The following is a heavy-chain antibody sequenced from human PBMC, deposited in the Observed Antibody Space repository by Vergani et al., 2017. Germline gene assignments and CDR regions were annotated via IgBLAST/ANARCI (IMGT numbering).Heavy chain of an antibody. V-gene: IGHV3-30*18. CDR1: GFTFSSYG. J-gene: IGHJ1*01. D-gene: IGHD6-13*01. CDR3: VKEYGSSWYEGYFQH. Sequence: QVQLVESGGGVVQPGRSLRLSCAASGFTFSSYGMHWVRQAPGKGLEWVAVISYDGSNKYYADSVKGRFTISRDNSKNTLYLQMNSLRAEDTAVYYCVKEYGSSWYEGYFQHWGQGTLVTVSS. CDR2: ISYDGSNK.